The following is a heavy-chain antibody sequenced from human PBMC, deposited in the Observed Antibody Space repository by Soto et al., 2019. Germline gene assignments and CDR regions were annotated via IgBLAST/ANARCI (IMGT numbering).Heavy chain of an antibody. V-gene: IGHV1-69*13. J-gene: IGHJ4*02. CDR1: GGTFSSYA. CDR3: ARDTRYLGGTSSSSLTFDY. D-gene: IGHD6-6*01. CDR2: IIPIFGTA. Sequence: VKVSCKASGGTFSSYAISWVRQAPGQGLEWMGGIIPIFGTANYAQKFQGRVTITADESTSTAYMELSSLRSEDTAVYYCARDTRYLGGTSSSSLTFDYWGQGTLVTVSS.